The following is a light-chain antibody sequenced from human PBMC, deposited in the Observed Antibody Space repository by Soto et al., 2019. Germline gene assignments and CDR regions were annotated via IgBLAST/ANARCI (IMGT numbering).Light chain of an antibody. V-gene: IGLV1-44*01. J-gene: IGLJ1*01. Sequence: QSVLTQPPSASGTPGQRVTISCSGSSSNIGSNTVSWYQQLPQRAPKLLIFSNNQRPSGVPDRFSGSKSGTSASLAISGLQSEVEADYYCATWADGLNSYVFGTGTQLTVL. CDR2: SNN. CDR1: SSNIGSNT. CDR3: ATWADGLNSYV.